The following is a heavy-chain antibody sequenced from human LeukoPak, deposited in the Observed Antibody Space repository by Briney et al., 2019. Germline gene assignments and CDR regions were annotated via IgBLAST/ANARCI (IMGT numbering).Heavy chain of an antibody. Sequence: GASVKVSCKASVCTFTSYAISWVRQAPGQGLEWLGGIIPIFGTANYAQKFQGRVTITADKSTSTAYMELSSLRSEDTAVYYCARVQIQLPGYYYYMDVWGKGTTVTVSS. D-gene: IGHD5-18*01. J-gene: IGHJ6*03. CDR1: VCTFTSYA. V-gene: IGHV1-69*06. CDR3: ARVQIQLPGYYYYMDV. CDR2: IIPIFGTA.